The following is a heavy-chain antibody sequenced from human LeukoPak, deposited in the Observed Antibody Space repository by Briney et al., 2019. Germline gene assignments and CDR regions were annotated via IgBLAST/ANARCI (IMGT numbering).Heavy chain of an antibody. V-gene: IGHV4-30-4*01. J-gene: IGHJ4*02. CDR3: ARAYYDSSGYPNFDY. D-gene: IGHD3-22*01. Sequence: ASETLSLTCTVSGDSISSGDYYWSWIRQPPGKGLEWIGYIYYSGSTYYNPSLKSRVTISVDTSKNQFSLKLSSVTAADTAVYYCARAYYDSSGYPNFDYWGQGTLVTVSS. CDR2: IYYSGST. CDR1: GDSISSGDYY.